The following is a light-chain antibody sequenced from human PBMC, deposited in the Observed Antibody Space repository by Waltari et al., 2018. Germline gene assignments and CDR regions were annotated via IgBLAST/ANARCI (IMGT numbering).Light chain of an antibody. CDR1: QSVSKY. V-gene: IGKV3-20*01. CDR3: QKYGTLPAT. CDR2: DAS. Sequence: EIVLTQSPGTLSLSPGERATLSCRASQSVSKYLAWYQQKPGQAPRLLIYDASTRATGIPDRFSGSGCGTDFSLTISRLEPEDCAVYYCQKYGTLPATFGQGTKVQMK. J-gene: IGKJ1*01.